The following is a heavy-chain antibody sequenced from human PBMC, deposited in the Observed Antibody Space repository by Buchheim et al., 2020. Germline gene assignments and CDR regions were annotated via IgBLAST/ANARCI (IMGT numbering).Heavy chain of an antibody. CDR2: ISGRGTTI. Sequence: QVQLVESGGGLVKPEGSLRLSCAASGFTFSEYYMTWIRQAPGKGLEWISYISGRGTTIYYADSVKGRFTISRDNAKNSLYLQMNSLRDEDTAVYYCARDQGELAELWYWGQGTL. CDR1: GFTFSEYY. CDR3: ARDQGELAELWY. V-gene: IGHV3-11*01. D-gene: IGHD1-26*01. J-gene: IGHJ4*02.